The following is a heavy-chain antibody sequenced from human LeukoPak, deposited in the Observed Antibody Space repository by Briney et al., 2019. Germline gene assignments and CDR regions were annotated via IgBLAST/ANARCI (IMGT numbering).Heavy chain of an antibody. CDR3: ARGLRGSYYFDY. CDR1: GGSISSYY. CDR2: VYYSGST. V-gene: IGHV4-59*01. Sequence: SETLSLTCTVSGGSISSYYWSWIRQPPGKGLEWIGYVYYSGSTNYNPSLKSRVTISVDTSKNQFSLKLTSVTAADTAVYYCARGLRGSYYFDYWGQGTLVTVSS. J-gene: IGHJ4*02. D-gene: IGHD1-26*01.